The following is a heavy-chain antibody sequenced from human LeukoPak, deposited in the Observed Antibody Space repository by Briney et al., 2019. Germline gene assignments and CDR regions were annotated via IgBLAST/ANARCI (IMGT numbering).Heavy chain of an antibody. CDR2: MNPSGSKT. CDR1: GYTFSSYY. Sequence: WASVKVSCKASGYTFSSYYIHWVRQAPGQGLEWMGIMNPSGSKTTYAQKFQGRVTMTTDTSTSTVYMELSNLRSEDTAVYYCARDPTVITSSRITIFGGVKSPHNWFDPWGQGTLVTVSS. V-gene: IGHV1-46*01. D-gene: IGHD3-3*01. J-gene: IGHJ5*02. CDR3: ARDPTVITSSRITIFGGVKSPHNWFDP.